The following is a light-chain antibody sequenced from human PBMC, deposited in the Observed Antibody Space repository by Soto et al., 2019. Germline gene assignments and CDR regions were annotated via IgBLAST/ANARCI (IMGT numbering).Light chain of an antibody. V-gene: IGKV3-15*01. CDR3: QQYNSYPWT. Sequence: VMTQAPATLSVSPGEGATLSCRASQTVNNNVAWYQLKDGQVPRLLIYGASTRATDIPARFSGSGSGTEFTLTISSLQPDDFATYYCQQYNSYPWTFGQGTKVDIK. CDR1: QTVNNN. J-gene: IGKJ1*01. CDR2: GAS.